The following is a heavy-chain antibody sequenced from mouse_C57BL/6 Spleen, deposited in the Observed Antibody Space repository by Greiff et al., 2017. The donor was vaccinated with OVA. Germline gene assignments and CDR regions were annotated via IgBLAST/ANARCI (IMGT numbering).Heavy chain of an antibody. V-gene: IGHV7-1*01. D-gene: IGHD1-1*01. CDR3: ARDAGGSSYWYFDV. Sequence: EVKLMESGGGLVQSGRSLRLSCATSGFTFSDFYMEWVRQAPGQGLEWIAASRHKANDYTTEYSASVKGRFIVSRASSPSFLYLRMLALKAADTAIYYGARDAGGSSYWYFDVWGTGTTVTVSS. CDR1: GFTFSDFY. J-gene: IGHJ1*03. CDR2: SRHKANDYTT.